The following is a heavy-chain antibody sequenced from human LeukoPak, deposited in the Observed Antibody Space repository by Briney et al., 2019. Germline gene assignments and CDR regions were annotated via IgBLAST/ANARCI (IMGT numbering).Heavy chain of an antibody. Sequence: GGSLRLSCAASGFTFSNAWMRWVRQAPGKGLEWFGSLKSRTDGCTTDYDAPVKGRYTISRDYSKNTLYLQMNSLKTEDTAVYYCTTDGSPLLWFGELLYPSFDYWGQGTLVTVSS. CDR3: TTDGSPLLWFGELLYPSFDY. J-gene: IGHJ4*02. CDR2: LKSRTDGCTT. CDR1: GFTFSNAW. D-gene: IGHD3-10*01. V-gene: IGHV3-15*01.